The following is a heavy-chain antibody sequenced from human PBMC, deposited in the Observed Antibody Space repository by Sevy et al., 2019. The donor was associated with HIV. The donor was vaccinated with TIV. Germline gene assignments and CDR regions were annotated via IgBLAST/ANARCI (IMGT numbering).Heavy chain of an antibody. V-gene: IGHV1-3*01. CDR2: INAGNGNT. J-gene: IGHJ3*02. Sequence: ASVKVSCKASGYTFTSYAIHWVRQAPGQRLEWMGWINAGNGNTKYSQKFQGRVTITRDTSASTAYMELSSLRSEDTAVYYCAREGGVGVDAFDIWGQGTMVTVSS. D-gene: IGHD1-26*01. CDR1: GYTFTSYA. CDR3: AREGGVGVDAFDI.